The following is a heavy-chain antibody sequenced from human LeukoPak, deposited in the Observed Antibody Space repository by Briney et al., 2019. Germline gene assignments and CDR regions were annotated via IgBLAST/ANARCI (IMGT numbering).Heavy chain of an antibody. CDR2: ITYITSSSIST. J-gene: IGHJ6*03. V-gene: IGHV3-48*01. CDR1: GFTFSSYN. D-gene: IGHD3-10*01. Sequence: GGSLRLSCAVSGFTFSSYNMNWVRQAQGKWLEWVSYITYITSSSISTYYADSVKGRFTISRDNAKNSLYLQMNSLRAEDTAVYFCTRVRGEYYMDVWGKGTTVTVSS. CDR3: TRVRGEYYMDV.